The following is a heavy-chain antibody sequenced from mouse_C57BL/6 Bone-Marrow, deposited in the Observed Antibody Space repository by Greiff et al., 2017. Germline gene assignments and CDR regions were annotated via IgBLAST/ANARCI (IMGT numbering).Heavy chain of an antibody. J-gene: IGHJ3*01. CDR3: AREDYGYDGWFAY. D-gene: IGHD2-2*01. Sequence: QVQLQQPGAELVKPGASVKLSCKASGYTFTSYWMHCVKQRPGQGLEWIGMIHPNSGRTNYNEKFKSKATLTVDKSSSTAYMQLSSLTSEDSAVYYCAREDYGYDGWFAYWGQGTLVTVSA. CDR2: IHPNSGRT. CDR1: GYTFTSYW. V-gene: IGHV1-64*01.